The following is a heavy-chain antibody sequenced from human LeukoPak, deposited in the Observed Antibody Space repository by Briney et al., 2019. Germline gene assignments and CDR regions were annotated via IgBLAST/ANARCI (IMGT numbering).Heavy chain of an antibody. J-gene: IGHJ4*02. Sequence: PSETPSLTCTVSGYSISSGYYWGWIRQPPGKGLEWIGSIYHSGSTYYNPSLKSRVTISVDTSKNQFSLKLSSVTAADTAVYYCASVGYSSGYPKFDYWGQGTLVTVSS. V-gene: IGHV4-38-2*02. CDR1: GYSISSGYY. CDR2: IYHSGST. CDR3: ASVGYSSGYPKFDY. D-gene: IGHD3-22*01.